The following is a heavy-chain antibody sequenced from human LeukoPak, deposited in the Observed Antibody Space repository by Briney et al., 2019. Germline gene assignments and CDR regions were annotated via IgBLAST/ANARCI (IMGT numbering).Heavy chain of an antibody. CDR3: ARGFQWRDS. CDR2: IYYSGTT. J-gene: IGHJ4*02. Sequence: SETLSLTCTVSGVSISSTTYYWGWVRQPPGKGLEWIGNIYYSGTTYYNPSLRSRATISVDTSKNQFSLNLSSVTAADTAVYYCARGFQWRDSWGQGTLVTVSS. D-gene: IGHD6-19*01. CDR1: GVSISSTTYY. V-gene: IGHV4-39*01.